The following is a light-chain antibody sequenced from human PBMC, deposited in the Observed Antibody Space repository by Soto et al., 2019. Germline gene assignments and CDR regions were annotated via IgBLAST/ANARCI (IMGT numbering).Light chain of an antibody. V-gene: IGKV3-20*01. CDR1: QAVSNIY. CDR2: GAS. J-gene: IGKJ3*01. CDR3: QQYGVSRFT. Sequence: IVLTQSPGTLSLSPGERATLSCRASQAVSNIYLAWYQQKPDQAPRLLIYGASYRATGIPDRFSGSGSGTDFTLTISRLEPEDFAVYYCQQYGVSRFTCGPGTKVDLK.